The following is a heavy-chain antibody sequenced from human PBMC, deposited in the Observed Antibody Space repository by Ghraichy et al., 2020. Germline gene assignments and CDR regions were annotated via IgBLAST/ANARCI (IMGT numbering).Heavy chain of an antibody. V-gene: IGHV1-3*01. J-gene: IGHJ6*02. CDR3: ARDLGLAARLRYYYGMDV. D-gene: IGHD6-6*01. CDR2: INAGNGNT. Sequence: ASVKVSCKASGYTFTSYAMHWVRQAPGQRLEWMGWINAGNGNTKYSQKFQGRVTITRDTSASTAYMELSSLRSEDTAVYYCARDLGLAARLRYYYGMDVWGQGTTVTVSS. CDR1: GYTFTSYA.